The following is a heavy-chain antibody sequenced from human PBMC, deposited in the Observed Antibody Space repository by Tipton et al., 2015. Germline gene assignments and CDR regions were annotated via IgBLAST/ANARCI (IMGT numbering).Heavy chain of an antibody. Sequence: QLVQSGGGLIQPGGSLRLSCAASGFTVSNNYMSWVRQAPGKGLEWVSLIYRGGSTYYGDSVKGRFTISRDNSKNTLYLQMSSLKVEDTAVYYCARLSYGEAASPGGPNWFDPWGQGTLVAVSS. J-gene: IGHJ5*02. V-gene: IGHV3-53*01. CDR1: GFTVSNNY. CDR3: ARLSYGEAASPGGPNWFDP. D-gene: IGHD1-14*01. CDR2: IYRGGST.